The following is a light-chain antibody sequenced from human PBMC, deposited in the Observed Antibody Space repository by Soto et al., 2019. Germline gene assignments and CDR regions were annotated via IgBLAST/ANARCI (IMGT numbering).Light chain of an antibody. V-gene: IGKV3-20*01. Sequence: EIVLTQSPGTLSLSPGERATLSCRASQSVSSSYLAWYEQKPGQAPRLLIFGASSRTIGIPARFSGSGSGTNFTLTIGRLEPADFAVYYCQQYSSSPWTCGQGTKVEI. CDR3: QQYSSSPWT. J-gene: IGKJ1*01. CDR2: GAS. CDR1: QSVSSSY.